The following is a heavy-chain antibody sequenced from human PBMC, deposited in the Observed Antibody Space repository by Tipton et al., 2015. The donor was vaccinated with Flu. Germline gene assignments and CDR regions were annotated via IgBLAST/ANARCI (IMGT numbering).Heavy chain of an antibody. D-gene: IGHD3-10*01. V-gene: IGHV3-7*01. J-gene: IGHJ3*01. CDR1: GFTFSTYW. CDR2: IKDDGREE. Sequence: SLRLSCEVSGFTFSTYWMSWVRQAPGKGLEWVANIKDDGREEYYVDSVKGRFTISRDNTKNSLYLQMNSLRDEDTAVYYCARYPYYDAFDFWGQGTVVIVSS. CDR3: ARYPYYDAFDF.